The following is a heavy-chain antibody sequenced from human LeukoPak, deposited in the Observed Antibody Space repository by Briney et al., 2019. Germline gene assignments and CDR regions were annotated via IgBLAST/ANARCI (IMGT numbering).Heavy chain of an antibody. CDR3: ARGQPSGGGRFDY. CDR1: GGSISSSSYY. V-gene: IGHV4-39*07. D-gene: IGHD2-15*01. J-gene: IGHJ4*02. Sequence: SETLSLTCTVSGGSISSSSYYWGWIRQPPGKGLEWIGSIYYSGSTYYNPSLKSQVTISVDTSKNQFSLKLSSVTAADTAVYYCARGQPSGGGRFDYWGQGTLVTVSS. CDR2: IYYSGST.